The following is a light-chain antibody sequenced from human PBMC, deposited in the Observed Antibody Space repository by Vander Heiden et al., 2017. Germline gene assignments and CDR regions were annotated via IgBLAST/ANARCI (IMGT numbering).Light chain of an antibody. CDR2: AAS. CDR3: QQSDSTSWT. CDR1: QSISSY. J-gene: IGKJ1*01. V-gene: IGKV1-39*01. Sequence: DIQMTQSPSSLSASVGDRVTITCRASQSISSYLNWYQQKPGKAPKLLIYAASSLQSGVPSRFSGSGSGTDFTLTISSLQPEDFATYYCQQSDSTSWTFGPGTKVEIK.